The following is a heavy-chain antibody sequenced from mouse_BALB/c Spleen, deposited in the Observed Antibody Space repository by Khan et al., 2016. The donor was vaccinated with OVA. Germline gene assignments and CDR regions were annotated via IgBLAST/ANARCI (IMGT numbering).Heavy chain of an antibody. D-gene: IGHD1-1*01. CDR1: GYIFTSYW. Sequence: QVRLQQSGAELVRPGASVKLSCKTSGYIFTSYWIHWVKQRSGQGLEWIARIYPGTGSNYSNEKFKGKATLTADKSSSTAYMKLSSLKTEDSAVYFFAVDYVINYFFDYWGQVTTLTVSS. CDR2: IYPGTGSN. J-gene: IGHJ2*01. V-gene: IGHV1S132*01. CDR3: AVDYVINYFFDY.